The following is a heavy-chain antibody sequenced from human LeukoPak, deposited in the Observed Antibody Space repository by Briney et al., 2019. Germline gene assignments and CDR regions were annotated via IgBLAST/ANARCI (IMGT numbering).Heavy chain of an antibody. J-gene: IGHJ4*02. D-gene: IGHD4-23*01. Sequence: SETLSLTCAVSGASVSGSNYYWGWIRQPPGKGLEWIGYIYYSGSTNYNPSLKSRVTISVDTSKNQFSLKLSSVTAADTAVYYCARAWGYGGKNRYYFDYWGQGTLVTVSS. V-gene: IGHV4-61*01. CDR3: ARAWGYGGKNRYYFDY. CDR2: IYYSGST. CDR1: GASVSGSNYY.